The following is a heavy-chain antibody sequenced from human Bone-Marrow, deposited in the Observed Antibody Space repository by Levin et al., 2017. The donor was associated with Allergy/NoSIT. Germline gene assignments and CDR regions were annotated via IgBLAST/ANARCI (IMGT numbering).Heavy chain of an antibody. CDR2: IYFTGST. J-gene: IGHJ5*02. V-gene: IGHV4-59*08. D-gene: IGHD6-13*01. CDR1: GASINSYY. Sequence: SETLSLTCSVSGASINSYYWSWIRQPPGKGLEWIAYIYFTGSTNSNPSLKSRVSISLDTSKNQVSLKLSSVTATDTAVYYCAGGDSSWYSWFDPWGQGTLVTVSS. CDR3: AGGDSSWYSWFDP.